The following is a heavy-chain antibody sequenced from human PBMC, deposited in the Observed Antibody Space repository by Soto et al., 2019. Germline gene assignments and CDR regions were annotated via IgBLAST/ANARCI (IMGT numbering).Heavy chain of an antibody. D-gene: IGHD6-13*01. J-gene: IGHJ4*02. Sequence: PGGSLRISCAASRVTFRDDSMSCIRQAPGKGVEWVSYISSSSSYTNYADPVKGRCIISRHNAKNSLYLQMNSRRAEDTAVYYCAKGNSLPHDYWGQGTLDPVSS. CDR1: RVTFRDDS. CDR2: ISSSSSYT. V-gene: IGHV3-11*06. CDR3: AKGNSLPHDY.